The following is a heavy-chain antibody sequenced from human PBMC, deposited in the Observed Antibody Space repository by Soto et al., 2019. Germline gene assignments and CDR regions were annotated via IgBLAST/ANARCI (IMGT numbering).Heavy chain of an antibody. D-gene: IGHD3-22*01. J-gene: IGHJ4*02. CDR3: TANDYYDSSGYYGY. CDR2: IKSKTDGGTT. V-gene: IGHV3-15*07. CDR1: AFTFSNAW. Sequence: PGGSLTLSCAASAFTFSNAWMNTVRHAPGKGLEWVGRIKSKTDGGTTDYAAPVKGRFTISRDDSKNTLYLQMNSLKTEDTAVYYCTANDYYDSSGYYGYWGQGTLVTVSS.